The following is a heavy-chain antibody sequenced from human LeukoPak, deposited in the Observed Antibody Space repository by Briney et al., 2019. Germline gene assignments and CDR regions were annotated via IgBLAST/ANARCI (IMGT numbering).Heavy chain of an antibody. CDR2: ISSSSSYI. V-gene: IGHV3-21*01. CDR1: GFTFSSYS. D-gene: IGHD5-24*01. CDR3: ARAAQTNYHFDY. J-gene: IGHJ4*02. Sequence: GGSLRLSCAASGFTFSSYSMNWVRQAPGKGLEWVSSISSSSSYIYYADSVKGRFTTSRDNAKNSLYLQMNSLRAEDTAVYYCARAAQTNYHFDYWGQGTLVTASS.